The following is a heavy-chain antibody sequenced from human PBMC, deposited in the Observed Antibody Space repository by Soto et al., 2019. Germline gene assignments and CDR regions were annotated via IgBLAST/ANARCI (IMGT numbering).Heavy chain of an antibody. D-gene: IGHD6-19*01. Sequence: GGSLRLPCAASGFTFSSYEMNWVRQAPGKGLEWVSYISSSGSTIYYADSVKGRFTISRDNAKNSLYLQMNSLRAEDTAVYYCARLSHSSGWYRSQVTFDYWGQGTLVTVSS. CDR3: ARLSHSSGWYRSQVTFDY. CDR1: GFTFSSYE. CDR2: ISSSGSTI. V-gene: IGHV3-48*03. J-gene: IGHJ4*02.